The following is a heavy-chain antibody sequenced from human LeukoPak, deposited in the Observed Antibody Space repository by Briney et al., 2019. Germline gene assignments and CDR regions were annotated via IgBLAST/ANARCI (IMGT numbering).Heavy chain of an antibody. CDR3: ARDADYGDYAPPFDY. J-gene: IGHJ4*02. CDR1: GYTFTSYG. CDR2: ISAYNGNT. Sequence: ASVKVSCKASGYTFTSYGISWVRQAPGQGLEWMGWISAYNGNTNYAQKLQGRVTMTTGTSTSTAYMELRSLRSDDTAVYYCARDADYGDYAPPFDYWGQGTLVTVSS. D-gene: IGHD4-17*01. V-gene: IGHV1-18*01.